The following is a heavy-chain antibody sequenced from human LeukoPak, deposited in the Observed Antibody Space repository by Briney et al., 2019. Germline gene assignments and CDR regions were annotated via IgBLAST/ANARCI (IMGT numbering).Heavy chain of an antibody. Sequence: GGTLRLSCAASGFTFSGSAIHWVRQSSGKGLEWVGQIDKKDKAYAIATAYAASVKARFTISRDDSINTAYLQMKSLKTEDTALYYCTRDSGTYNRFDPWGQATLVTVPS. D-gene: IGHD1-26*01. CDR3: TRDSGTYNRFDP. CDR2: IDKKDKAYAI. CDR1: GFTFSGSA. V-gene: IGHV3-73*01. J-gene: IGHJ5*02.